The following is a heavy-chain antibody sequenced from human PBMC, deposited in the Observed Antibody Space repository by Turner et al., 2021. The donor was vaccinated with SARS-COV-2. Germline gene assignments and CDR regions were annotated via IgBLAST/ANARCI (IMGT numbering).Heavy chain of an antibody. CDR1: GFTFSTYS. CDR2: IDSSSSTK. Sequence: EVHLVESGGGLVQPGGSLRLSCVATGFTFSTYSMNWVRQAPGKGLEWVSYIDSSSSTKYYADSVKGRFTISRDKAKNSLYLQMNSLRADDTAVYYCASPFDYWGQGTLVTVSS. V-gene: IGHV3-48*01. CDR3: ASPFDY. J-gene: IGHJ4*02.